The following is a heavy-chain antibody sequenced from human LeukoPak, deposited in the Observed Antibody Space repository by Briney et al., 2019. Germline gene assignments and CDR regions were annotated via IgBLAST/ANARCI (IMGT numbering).Heavy chain of an antibody. CDR3: ARGTSGNSRVD. J-gene: IGHJ4*02. V-gene: IGHV4-34*01. CDR2: INHSGST. CDR1: GGSFSGYY. Sequence: SETLSLTCSVFGGSFSGYYLSWIRQPPGKGLEWIGEINHSGSTNYNPSLKSRVTISVDTSKNQFSLKLSSVTAADTAVYYCARGTSGNSRVDWGQGTLVTVSS. D-gene: IGHD4-23*01.